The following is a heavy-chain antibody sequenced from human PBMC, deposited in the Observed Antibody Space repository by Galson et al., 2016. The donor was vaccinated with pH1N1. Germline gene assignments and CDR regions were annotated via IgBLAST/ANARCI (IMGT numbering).Heavy chain of an antibody. CDR3: AKVTDVCTVTRCFPYGMHA. D-gene: IGHD2-2*01. Sequence: SLRLSCAASGFTFISYAMSWVRQAPGKGLEWVSAISGSGGTTHDADAVKGRFTISRDNSKNTLYLQMHSLRAEDTATYYCAKVTDVCTVTRCFPYGMHAWGQGTTVTVSS. CDR2: ISGSGGTT. V-gene: IGHV3-23*01. J-gene: IGHJ6*02. CDR1: GFTFISYA.